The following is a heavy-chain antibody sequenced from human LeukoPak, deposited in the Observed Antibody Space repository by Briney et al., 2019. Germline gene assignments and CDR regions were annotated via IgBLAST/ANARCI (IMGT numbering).Heavy chain of an antibody. CDR1: GYTFSDYY. CDR2: IIPIFGTA. Sequence: GASVKVSRKASGYTFSDYYMHWVRQAPGQGLEWMGGIIPIFGTANYAQKFQGRVTITADESTSTAYMELSSLRSEDTAVYYCARESYDSSGYYNSWGQGTLVTVSS. D-gene: IGHD3-22*01. V-gene: IGHV1-69*13. J-gene: IGHJ5*02. CDR3: ARESYDSSGYYNS.